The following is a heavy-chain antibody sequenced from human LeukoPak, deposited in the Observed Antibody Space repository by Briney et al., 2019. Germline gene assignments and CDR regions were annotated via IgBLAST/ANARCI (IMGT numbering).Heavy chain of an antibody. D-gene: IGHD6-13*01. CDR2: ISSSGSTM. J-gene: IGHJ4*02. CDR3: GSSSWYALDY. Sequence: GGSLTLSCAASGCSFSSYEMNWVRQAPGKGLEWISYISSSGSTMYYADSAKGRFIISRDNAKNSLYLQMMSLRADDTAIDYCGSSSWYALDYWGQGTLVTVSS. CDR1: GCSFSSYE. V-gene: IGHV3-48*03.